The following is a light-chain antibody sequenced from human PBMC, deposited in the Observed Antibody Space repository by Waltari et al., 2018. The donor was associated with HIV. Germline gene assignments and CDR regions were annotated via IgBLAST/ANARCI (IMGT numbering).Light chain of an antibody. CDR1: QNIGKD. Sequence: DIQMTQSPSSLSASVGDRITITCRTSQNIGKDLNWYQQKPGTAPKVLIFAASSLHSGVPSRFSSSGSGTDFTLTISSLQPEDFATYYCQQTYLTTFTFGPGTNVDFK. V-gene: IGKV1-39*01. CDR3: QQTYLTTFT. J-gene: IGKJ3*01. CDR2: AAS.